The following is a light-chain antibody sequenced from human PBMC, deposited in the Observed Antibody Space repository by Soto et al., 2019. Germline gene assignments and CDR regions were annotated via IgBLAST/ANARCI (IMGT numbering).Light chain of an antibody. CDR2: DAS. CDR1: QSVSSF. V-gene: IGKV3-11*01. Sequence: EIVLTQSPATLSLSPGERATLSCRASQSVSSFFAWYQQKRGKAPRLLIYDASKWATGIPARFSGSGSGTDFTLIISSLQPEDFAVYYCQHRYSWPLTFGGGTTVEIK. J-gene: IGKJ4*01. CDR3: QHRYSWPLT.